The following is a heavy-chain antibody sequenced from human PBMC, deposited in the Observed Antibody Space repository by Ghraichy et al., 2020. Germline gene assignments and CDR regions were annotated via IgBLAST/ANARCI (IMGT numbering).Heavy chain of an antibody. CDR2: VSGSGGST. CDR1: GFTFSSYG. Sequence: GGSLRLSCAASGFTFSSYGMSWVRQGPGKGLEWVSSVSGSGGSTHYADSVEGRFTISRDNSKNTLYLQMNSLRDDDTAVYYCAKTPYDNYYYYTDVWGRGTLVTVSS. D-gene: IGHD3-3*01. V-gene: IGHV3-23*01. J-gene: IGHJ2*01. CDR3: AKTPYDNYYYYTDV.